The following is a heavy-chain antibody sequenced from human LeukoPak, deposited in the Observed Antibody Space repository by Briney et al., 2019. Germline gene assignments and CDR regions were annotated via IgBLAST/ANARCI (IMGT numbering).Heavy chain of an antibody. V-gene: IGHV3-53*01. D-gene: IGHD3-22*01. Sequence: GGSLRLSCAASGFAVSNNYMNWVRQAPGKGLEWVSVLYSGGSTYYADSVKGRFTTSRDKSKNTLYLQMNSLRAEDTAVYYCASFYDSSGYYYPLGGFDIWGQGTVVTVSS. CDR3: ASFYDSSGYYYPLGGFDI. CDR1: GFAVSNNY. CDR2: LYSGGST. J-gene: IGHJ3*02.